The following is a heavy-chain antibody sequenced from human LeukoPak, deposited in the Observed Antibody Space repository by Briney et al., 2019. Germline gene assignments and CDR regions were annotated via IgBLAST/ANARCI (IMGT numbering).Heavy chain of an antibody. CDR1: GDSISSNNYY. CDR2: IDYSGRT. J-gene: IGHJ6*03. V-gene: IGHV4-39*07. CDR3: ARGQYYYGSGSYFRRATYYYYYYMDV. D-gene: IGHD3-10*01. Sequence: SETLSLTCSVSGDSISSNNYYWGWIRQPPGKGLEWIGSIDYSGRTFYNPSLKSRVTISADTSKNQFSLKLNSVIAADTAVYYCARGQYYYGSGSYFRRATYYYYYYMDVWGKGTTVTVSS.